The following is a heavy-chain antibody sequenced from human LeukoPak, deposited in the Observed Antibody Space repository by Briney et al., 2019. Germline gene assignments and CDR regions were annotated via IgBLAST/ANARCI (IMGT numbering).Heavy chain of an antibody. CDR1: GFTFSSYA. CDR2: ISGSGGGT. J-gene: IGHJ4*02. D-gene: IGHD4-17*01. V-gene: IGHV3-23*01. Sequence: PGGSLRLSCAASGFTFSSYAMSWVRQAPGKGLEWVSAISGSGGGTYYADSEKGRFTISRDNSKNTLYLQMNSLRAEDTAVYSCAKGLSGYGATPVLYFDYWGQGTLVTVSS. CDR3: AKGLSGYGATPVLYFDY.